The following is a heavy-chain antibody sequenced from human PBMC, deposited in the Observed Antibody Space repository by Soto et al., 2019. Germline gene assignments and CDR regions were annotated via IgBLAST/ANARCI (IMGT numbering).Heavy chain of an antibody. CDR1: GFTFSSYS. D-gene: IGHD5-12*01. V-gene: IGHV3-21*01. Sequence: GGSLRLSCAASGFTFSSYSMNWVRQAPGKGLEWVSSISSSSSYIYYADSVKGRFTISRDNSKNTLYLQMNSLRAEDTAVYYCARDRHLSGSHFDYWGRGTLVTVS. CDR3: ARDRHLSGSHFDY. CDR2: ISSSSSYI. J-gene: IGHJ4*02.